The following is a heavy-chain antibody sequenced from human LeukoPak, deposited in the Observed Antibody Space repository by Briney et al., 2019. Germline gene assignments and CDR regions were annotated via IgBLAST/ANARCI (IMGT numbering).Heavy chain of an antibody. Sequence: GGSLRLSCAASGFTFSDYYMSWIRQAPGKWLEWVSYISSSGSTIYYADSVKGRFTISRDNAKNSLYLQMNSLRAEYTTLYYCPSGGSGGYCSSTSCLDYSGQGSLVTVSS. CDR1: GFTFSDYY. CDR2: ISSSGSTI. CDR3: PSGGSGGYCSSTSCLDY. V-gene: IGHV3-11*04. D-gene: IGHD2-2*01. J-gene: IGHJ4*02.